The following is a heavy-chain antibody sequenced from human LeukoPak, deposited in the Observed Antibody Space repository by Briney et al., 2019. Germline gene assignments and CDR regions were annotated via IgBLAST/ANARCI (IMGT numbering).Heavy chain of an antibody. D-gene: IGHD1-26*01. CDR1: GDSFTSYW. CDR2: IYPDDSDT. CDR3: ARSLVGRPRPMTWYFDL. J-gene: IGHJ2*01. Sequence: GESLKISCKGSGDSFTSYWIGWVRQMPGKGLEWMGIIYPDDSDTRYSPSFQGHVTMSADRSMNTAYLQWSSLKASDTAMYYCARSLVGRPRPMTWYFDLWGRGTLVTVSS. V-gene: IGHV5-51*01.